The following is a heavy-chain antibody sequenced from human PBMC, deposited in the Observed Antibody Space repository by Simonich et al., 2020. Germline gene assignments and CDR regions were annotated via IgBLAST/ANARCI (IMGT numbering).Heavy chain of an antibody. V-gene: IGHV4-34*01. J-gene: IGHJ1*01. CDR3: ARGLRVAAAGTAFQH. CDR2: INHSGST. D-gene: IGHD6-13*01. Sequence: QVQLQQWGAGLLKPSETLSLTCAVYGGSYSGSYWSWIRQPPGKGREWVGEINHSGSTNYNPSLKSRVTISVDTSKTQFSLKLSSVTAADTAVYYCARGLRVAAAGTAFQHWGQGTLVTVSS. CDR1: GGSYSGSY.